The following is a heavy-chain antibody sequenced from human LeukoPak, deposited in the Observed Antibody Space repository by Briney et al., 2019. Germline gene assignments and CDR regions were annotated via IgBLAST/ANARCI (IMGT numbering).Heavy chain of an antibody. D-gene: IGHD5-12*01. CDR3: ARFGYSGWNLEN. V-gene: IGHV3-7*01. J-gene: IGHJ4*02. CDR2: INQGGSVK. CDR1: GFTFSDHY. Sequence: GGSLRLSCAASGFTFSDHYMDWVRQAPGKGLEWVASINQGGSVKYYVDSVKGRFTISRDDAESSLYVQMNSLRDEDTAVYYCARFGYSGWNLENWGQGTLVTVSS.